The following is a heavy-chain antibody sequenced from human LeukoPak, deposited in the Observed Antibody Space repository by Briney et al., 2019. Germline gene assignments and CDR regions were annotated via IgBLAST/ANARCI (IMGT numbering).Heavy chain of an antibody. CDR1: GSSITSTYY. D-gene: IGHD3-10*02. Sequence: SETLSLTCTVSGSSITSTYYWAWFRQPPGKGLEWIATVFQLQTVRTFNNPSLESRVTMSLDTSQNQFSLNLTSVTAADTALYFCARVLNVPKLIDSWGQGTLVTVS. J-gene: IGHJ4*02. CDR2: VFQLQTVRT. CDR3: ARVLNVPKLIDS. V-gene: IGHV4-38-2*02.